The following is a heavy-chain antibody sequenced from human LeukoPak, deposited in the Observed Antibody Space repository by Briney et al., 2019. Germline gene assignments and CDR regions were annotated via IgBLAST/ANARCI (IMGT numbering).Heavy chain of an antibody. CDR2: IGSTGDDR. Sequence: PGGSLRLSCAASGFSFSTSGINWVRQAPGKGLEWVTSIGSTGDDRYYADSVKGRFTISRDNAKNSLYLQMDSLRVEDTAIYYCATETNGRHYDYWGQGTLLTVSS. V-gene: IGHV3-21*01. D-gene: IGHD1-14*01. CDR1: GFSFSTSG. CDR3: ATETNGRHYDY. J-gene: IGHJ4*02.